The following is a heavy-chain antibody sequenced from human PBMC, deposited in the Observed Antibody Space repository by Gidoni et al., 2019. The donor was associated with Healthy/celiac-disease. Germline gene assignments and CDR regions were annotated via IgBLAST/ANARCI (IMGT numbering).Heavy chain of an antibody. D-gene: IGHD3-9*01. J-gene: IGHJ4*02. CDR1: GFTFSSSA. CDR2: ISGSGGST. CDR3: ASGPHYDILTGWKLIGTEFDY. Sequence: EVQLLESGGGLVQPGGSLRLSCAASGFTFSSSAMTWVRQAPGKGLEWVSAISGSGGSTYYADSVKGRFTISRDNSKNTLYLQMNSLRAEDTAVYYCASGPHYDILTGWKLIGTEFDYWGQGTLVTVSS. V-gene: IGHV3-23*01.